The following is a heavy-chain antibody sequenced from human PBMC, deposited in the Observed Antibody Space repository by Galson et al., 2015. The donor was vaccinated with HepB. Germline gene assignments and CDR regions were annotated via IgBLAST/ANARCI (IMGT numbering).Heavy chain of an antibody. V-gene: IGHV4-30-2*01. Sequence: TLSLTCAVSGAFTSIGPSYSWNWLRQPPGRGVESTTTIAHRATTYYTPSLTTRVSIPLDTTKAQFSLNLSTVTAADTAIYYCARGGTAYGSRWYPRSFDYWGQGALVTVSS. D-gene: IGHD6-13*01. CDR1: GAFTSIGPSYS. CDR2: IAHRATT. J-gene: IGHJ4*02. CDR3: ARGGTAYGSRWYPRSFDY.